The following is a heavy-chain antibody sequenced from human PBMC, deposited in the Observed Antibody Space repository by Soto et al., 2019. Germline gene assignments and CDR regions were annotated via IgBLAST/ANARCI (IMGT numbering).Heavy chain of an antibody. J-gene: IGHJ6*02. CDR2: IKQDGSEK. Sequence: EVQLVESGGGLVQPGGSLRLSCAASGFTFSSYWMSWVRQAPGKGLEWVANIKQDGSEKYYVDSVKGRFTISRDNAKNSLYLQMNSLRAEDTAVYYCARVYKWIQLWLRYYYGMDVWGQGTTVTVSS. D-gene: IGHD5-18*01. CDR1: GFTFSSYW. CDR3: ARVYKWIQLWLRYYYGMDV. V-gene: IGHV3-7*03.